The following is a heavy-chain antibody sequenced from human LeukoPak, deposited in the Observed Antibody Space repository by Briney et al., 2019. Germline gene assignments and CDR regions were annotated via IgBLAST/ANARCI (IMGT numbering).Heavy chain of an antibody. Sequence: SETLSLTCTVSGGSISSGGYYWSWIRQHPGKGLEWIGYIYYSGSTYYNPSLKSRVTISVDTSKNQFSLKLSSVTAADTAVYYCARATAARRDFDYWGQGTLVTVSS. CDR2: IYYSGST. J-gene: IGHJ4*02. CDR3: ARATAARRDFDY. D-gene: IGHD6-6*01. CDR1: GGSISSGGYY. V-gene: IGHV4-31*03.